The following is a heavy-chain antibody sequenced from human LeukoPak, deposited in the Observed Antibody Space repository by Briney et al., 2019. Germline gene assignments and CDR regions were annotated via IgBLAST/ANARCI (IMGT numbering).Heavy chain of an antibody. CDR2: IYYSGST. CDR3: ASEEWLEPPDY. V-gene: IGHV4-39*07. D-gene: IGHD6-19*01. CDR1: GGSISSSSYY. J-gene: IGHJ4*02. Sequence: PSETLSLTCTVSGGSISSSSYYWGWIRQPPGKGLEWIGSIYYSGSTYYNPSLKSRVTISVDTSKNQFSLKLSSVTAADTAVYYCASEEWLEPPDYWGQGTLVTVSS.